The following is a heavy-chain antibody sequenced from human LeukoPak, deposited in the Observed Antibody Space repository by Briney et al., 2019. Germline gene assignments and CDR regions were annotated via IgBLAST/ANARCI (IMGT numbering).Heavy chain of an antibody. CDR1: GGSISNYY. J-gene: IGHJ5*02. CDR3: ARERSMVRGISWFDP. Sequence: SETLSLTCTVSGGSISNYYWSWIRQPPGKGLEWIGYIYYSGSTNYNPSLKSRVTISVDTSKNQFSLKLSSVTAADTAVYYCARERSMVRGISWFDPWGQGTLVTVSS. D-gene: IGHD3-10*01. CDR2: IYYSGST. V-gene: IGHV4-59*01.